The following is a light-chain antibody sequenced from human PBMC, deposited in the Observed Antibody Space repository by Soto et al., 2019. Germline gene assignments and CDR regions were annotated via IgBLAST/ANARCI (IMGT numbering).Light chain of an antibody. CDR3: AAWDDTLSRPV. CDR2: GHT. CDR1: SSNIGAGYD. V-gene: IGLV1-40*01. J-gene: IGLJ3*02. Sequence: QSVLTQPPSVSGAPGQRVTISCTGSSSNIGAGYDVHWYQQLPGTAPKLLIYGHTNRPSGVPDRFSGSKSGTSASLAITGLQAEDEADYYCAAWDDTLSRPVFGGGTKLTVL.